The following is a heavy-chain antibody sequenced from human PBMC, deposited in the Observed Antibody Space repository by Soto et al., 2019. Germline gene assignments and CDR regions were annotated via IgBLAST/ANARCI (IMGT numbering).Heavy chain of an antibody. CDR3: ARDKERGGYDSDFEH. CDR1: GFAFGTYG. J-gene: IGHJ4*02. CDR2: ITSGNT. D-gene: IGHD3-3*01. Sequence: PGGSLRLSFAASGFAFGTYGMGWVRQAPGKGLEWVSTITSGNTYYAASVRGRFTISRDNSENTLYLQMSSLRAEDTALYYCARDKERGGYDSDFEHWGQGTLVTVSS. V-gene: IGHV3-23*01.